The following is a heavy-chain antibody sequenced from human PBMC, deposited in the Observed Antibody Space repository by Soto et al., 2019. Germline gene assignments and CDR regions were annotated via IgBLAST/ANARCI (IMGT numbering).Heavy chain of an antibody. CDR2: INAGNGNT. V-gene: IGHV1-3*01. CDR3: ARRRIGGWFDP. CDR1: GYTFTSYA. Sequence: VSVKVSCKASGYTFTSYAMHWVRQAPGQRLEWMGWINAGNGNTKYSQKFQGRVTITRDTSASTAYMELSSLRSEDTAVYYCARRRIGGWFDPWGQGTLVTVSS. D-gene: IGHD2-15*01. J-gene: IGHJ5*02.